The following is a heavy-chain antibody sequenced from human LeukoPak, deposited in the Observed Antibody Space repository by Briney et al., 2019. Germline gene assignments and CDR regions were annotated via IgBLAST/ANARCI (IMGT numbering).Heavy chain of an antibody. J-gene: IGHJ4*02. Sequence: PGGSLRLSCAASGFTYNNYGMHWVRQAPGKGLEWVTFISYDGSDKSYADSVKGRFIISRANSKKTLYVQMNSLRTDDTAMYYCAKDVRTGWSFDSWGQGTLVTVSS. V-gene: IGHV3-30*02. CDR3: AKDVRTGWSFDS. CDR1: GFTYNNYG. CDR2: ISYDGSDK. D-gene: IGHD6-19*01.